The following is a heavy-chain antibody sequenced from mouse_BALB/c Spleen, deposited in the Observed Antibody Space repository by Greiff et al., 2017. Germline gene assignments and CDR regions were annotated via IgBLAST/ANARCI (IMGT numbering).Heavy chain of an antibody. Sequence: EVKLMESGGGLVKPGGSLKLSCAASGFTFSSYTMSWVRQTPEKRLEWVATISSGGSYTYYPDSVKGRFTISRDNAKNTLYLQMSSLKSEDTAMYYCTRGRDYYGSSYEYFDVWGAGTTVTVSS. CDR3: TRGRDYYGSSYEYFDV. D-gene: IGHD1-1*01. V-gene: IGHV5-6-4*01. CDR1: GFTFSSYT. J-gene: IGHJ1*01. CDR2: ISSGGSYT.